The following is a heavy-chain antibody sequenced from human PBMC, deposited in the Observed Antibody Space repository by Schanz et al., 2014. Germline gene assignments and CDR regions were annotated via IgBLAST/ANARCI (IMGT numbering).Heavy chain of an antibody. CDR1: GFTFSSYA. D-gene: IGHD6-19*01. V-gene: IGHV3-23*01. CDR3: ARKTDSSGTGDY. CDR2: ISGSGGDT. Sequence: EVQLLESGGGLVQPGGSLRLSCAASGFTFSSYAMSWVRQAPGKGLEWVSAISGSGGDTYYADSVKGRFTISRDNSKNTLYLQMNSLRAEDTALYYCARKTDSSGTGDYWGQGTLVTVSS. J-gene: IGHJ4*02.